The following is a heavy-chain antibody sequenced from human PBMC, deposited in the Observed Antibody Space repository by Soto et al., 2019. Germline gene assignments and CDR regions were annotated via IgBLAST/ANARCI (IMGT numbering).Heavy chain of an antibody. CDR3: AAPFWSGYSDYYGMDV. CDR1: GFTFPSSA. J-gene: IGHJ6*02. V-gene: IGHV1-58*01. CDR2: IVVGSGNT. Sequence: SVKVSCKASGFTFPSSAVQWVRQARGQRLEWIGWIVVGSGNTNYAQKFQERVTITRDMSTSTAYMELSSLRSEDTAVYYCAAPFWSGYSDYYGMDVWGQGTTVTVS. D-gene: IGHD3-3*01.